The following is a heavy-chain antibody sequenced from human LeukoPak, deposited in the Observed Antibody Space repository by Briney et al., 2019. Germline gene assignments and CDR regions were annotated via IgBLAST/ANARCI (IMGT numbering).Heavy chain of an antibody. Sequence: SETPSLTCIVSAASTSSSSHPWSWIPQSPRNGLEWIVYIYDSGSTFYNPSLKSRVTMSIERSNNQFSLKLSSVTAADTAVYYCDRESNINNSFDPWGQGTLVTVSS. J-gene: IGHJ5*02. CDR2: IYDSGST. D-gene: IGHD2/OR15-2a*01. CDR1: AASTSSSSHP. V-gene: IGHV4-30-2*06. CDR3: DRESNINNSFDP.